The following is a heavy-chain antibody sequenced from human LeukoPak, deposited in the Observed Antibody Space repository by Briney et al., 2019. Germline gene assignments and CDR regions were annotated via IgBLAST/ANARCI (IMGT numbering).Heavy chain of an antibody. CDR2: IYTTGST. CDR1: GDSISSDY. J-gene: IGHJ3*02. D-gene: IGHD3-22*01. V-gene: IGHV4-4*07. CDR3: ARQEYDSSSDAFDI. Sequence: SETLSLTCSVSGDSISSDYWSWIRQLAGKGLEWIGRIYTTGSTNYNPSLKSRVTMSVDMSKNQFSLKLSSVTAADTAVYYCARQEYDSSSDAFDIWGQGTMVTVSS.